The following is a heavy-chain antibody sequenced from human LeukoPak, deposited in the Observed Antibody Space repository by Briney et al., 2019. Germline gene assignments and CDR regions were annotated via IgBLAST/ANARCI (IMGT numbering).Heavy chain of an antibody. CDR3: ASSIRGYSYVGGFDY. J-gene: IGHJ4*02. CDR2: IYHSGST. V-gene: IGHV4-4*02. D-gene: IGHD5-18*01. CDR1: GGSISSSNW. Sequence: SGTLSLTCAVSGGSISSSNWWSWVRQPPGKGLEWIGEIYHSGSTNYNPSLKSRVTISVDTSKNQFSLKLSSVTAADTAVYYCASSIRGYSYVGGFDYWGQGTLVTVSS.